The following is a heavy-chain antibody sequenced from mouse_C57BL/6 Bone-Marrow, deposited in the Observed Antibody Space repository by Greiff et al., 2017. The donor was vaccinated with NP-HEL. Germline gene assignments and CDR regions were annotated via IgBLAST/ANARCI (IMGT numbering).Heavy chain of an antibody. CDR1: GYAFSSYW. J-gene: IGHJ4*01. D-gene: IGHD2-4*01. Sequence: QVQLQQSGAELVKPGASVKISCKASGYAFSSYWMNWVKQRPGKGLEWIGQIYPGDGDTNYNGKFKGKATLTADKSSSTAYMQLSSLTSEDSAVYFCARKEDAYDYDGAMDYWGQGTTVTVSS. CDR3: ARKEDAYDYDGAMDY. CDR2: IYPGDGDT. V-gene: IGHV1-80*01.